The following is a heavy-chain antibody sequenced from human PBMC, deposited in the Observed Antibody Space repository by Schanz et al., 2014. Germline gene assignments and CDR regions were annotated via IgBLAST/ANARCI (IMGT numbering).Heavy chain of an antibody. J-gene: IGHJ3*02. CDR1: GFPFSYYT. Sequence: EVQLVESGGGLVQPGGSLRLSCAVSGFPFSYYTMNWVRQAPGKGPEWVACIGRRGQVIYYADSMEGRFTISRDNAQNSLFLQMNSLRVEDTAVYYCARSYHDDDDYTRALDMWGQGTMVTFSS. CDR2: IGRRGQVI. CDR3: ARSYHDDDDYTRALDM. V-gene: IGHV3-21*01. D-gene: IGHD3-16*01.